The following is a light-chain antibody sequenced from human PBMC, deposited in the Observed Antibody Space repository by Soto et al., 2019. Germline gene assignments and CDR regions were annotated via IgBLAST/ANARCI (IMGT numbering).Light chain of an antibody. Sequence: EIVMTQSPATLSVSPGERATLSCRASQSISSNLAWYQQKPGQAPRLLIYGPSTRATGVPARFSGSGSGTEFTLTISSLQSEDFAVYYCQQYDNWPPWTFGQGT. CDR1: QSISSN. CDR3: QQYDNWPPWT. CDR2: GPS. J-gene: IGKJ1*01. V-gene: IGKV3-15*01.